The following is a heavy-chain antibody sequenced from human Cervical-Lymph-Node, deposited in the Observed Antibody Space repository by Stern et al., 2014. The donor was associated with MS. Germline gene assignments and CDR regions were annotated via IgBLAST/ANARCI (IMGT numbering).Heavy chain of an antibody. D-gene: IGHD3-10*01. J-gene: IGHJ6*02. CDR2: IFSSGST. Sequence: QLQLQESGPGLVKPSQTLSLTCTVSSGSLSSGGYDWAWIRQSPRRGLEWIGSIFSSGSTFYNPSLKSRVTISLDTSKNQFFLRLTSVTAADTAVYYCAREHYYGAGSQHGMDVWGQGTTVTVSS. CDR1: SGSLSSGGYD. V-gene: IGHV4-31*03. CDR3: AREHYYGAGSQHGMDV.